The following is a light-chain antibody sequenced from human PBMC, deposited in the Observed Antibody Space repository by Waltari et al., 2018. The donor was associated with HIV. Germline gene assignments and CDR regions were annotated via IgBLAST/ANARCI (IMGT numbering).Light chain of an antibody. CDR3: HSSDSIAAYV. Sequence: SYELTQPPSVSVSPGQTARITCFGDALPKQYVYWYQQKPGQAPVLMIYKDTERPSGTTVTLTISGVQAEDEADYYWHSSDSIAAYVFGTGTKVTVL. V-gene: IGLV3-25*03. J-gene: IGLJ1*01. CDR1: ALPKQY. CDR2: KDT.